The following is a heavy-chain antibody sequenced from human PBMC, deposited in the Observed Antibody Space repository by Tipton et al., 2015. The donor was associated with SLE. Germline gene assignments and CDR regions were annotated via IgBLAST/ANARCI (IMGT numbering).Heavy chain of an antibody. CDR3: AGEDTADAFDI. D-gene: IGHD5-18*01. CDR1: GASIRSGDYF. CDR2: IYYSGST. Sequence: TLSLTCTVSGASIRSGDYFWSWVRQPPGKGLEWIGYIYYSGSTYYNPSLKGRVTISVNTSKNQFSLKLTSVTAADTAVYYCAGEDTADAFDIWGQGTMVTVSS. V-gene: IGHV4-30-4*01. J-gene: IGHJ3*02.